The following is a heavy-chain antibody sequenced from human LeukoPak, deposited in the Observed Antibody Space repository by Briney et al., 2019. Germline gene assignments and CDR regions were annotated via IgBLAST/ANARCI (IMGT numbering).Heavy chain of an antibody. CDR3: AGGSLVWQFDY. J-gene: IGHJ4*02. V-gene: IGHV3-53*01. CDR2: IYSDGSA. Sequence: GGSLRLYCAASGFTVSSNYMSWVRQAPGNGLEWVSVIYSDGSAYYPDSVKGRFTISRDNSKNTLYLQMNSLRADDTAVYFCAGGSLVWQFDYWGQGTLVAVSS. D-gene: IGHD2-8*01. CDR1: GFTVSSNY.